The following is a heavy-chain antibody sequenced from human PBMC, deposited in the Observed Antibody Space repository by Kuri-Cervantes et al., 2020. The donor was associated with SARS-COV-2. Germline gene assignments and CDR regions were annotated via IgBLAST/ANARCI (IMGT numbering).Heavy chain of an antibody. Sequence: GGSRRLSCAASGFTFSSYAMSGVRQAPGKGLEWVSAISGSGGSTYYADSVKDRFTISSDNSKNTLYLQMHSLRAEDTAVYYCAKAHTGRSPYAFDIWGQGTMVTVSS. J-gene: IGHJ3*02. D-gene: IGHD1-1*01. CDR3: AKAHTGRSPYAFDI. V-gene: IGHV3-23*01. CDR2: ISGSGGST. CDR1: GFTFSSYA.